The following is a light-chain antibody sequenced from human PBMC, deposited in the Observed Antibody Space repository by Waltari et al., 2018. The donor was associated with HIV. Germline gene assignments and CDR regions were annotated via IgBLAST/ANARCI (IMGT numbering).Light chain of an antibody. CDR1: GSDVGRYNI. CDR3: CSYAGSSTLV. J-gene: IGLJ2*01. Sequence: QSALTQPASVYGSHGQSLTISCTGTGSDVGRYNIVSWYQQPPGKAPTLTISEGSKRPSGVSTRFSGSKSGNTASLKISGLQAEYEADYYCCSYAGSSTLVFGGGTKLTVL. V-gene: IGLV2-23*01. CDR2: EGS.